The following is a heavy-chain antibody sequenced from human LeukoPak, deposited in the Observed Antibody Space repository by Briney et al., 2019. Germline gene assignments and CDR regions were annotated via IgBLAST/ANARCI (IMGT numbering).Heavy chain of an antibody. V-gene: IGHV3-7*01. Sequence: GGSLRLSCAASGFTFSTYWMSWVRQAPGKGLEWVANIQQDGNEKYYVDSVKGRFTISRDNAKNSLYLQMNSLRVEDTAVYYCARRNPYGDYSDYWGQGTLVTVSS. D-gene: IGHD4-17*01. CDR2: IQQDGNEK. J-gene: IGHJ4*02. CDR1: GFTFSTYW. CDR3: ARRNPYGDYSDY.